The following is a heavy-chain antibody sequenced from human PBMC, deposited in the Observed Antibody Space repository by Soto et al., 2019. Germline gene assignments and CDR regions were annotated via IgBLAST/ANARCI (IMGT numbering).Heavy chain of an antibody. CDR2: IIPIFGTA. CDR1: GGTFSSYA. V-gene: IGHV1-69*06. CDR3: ASSTEDVSYYYYGMDV. Sequence: SVKVSCKASGGTFSSYAISWVRRAPGQGLEWMGGIIPIFGTANYAQKFQGRVTITADKSTSTAYMELSSLRSEDTAVYYCASSTEDVSYYYYGMDVWGQGTTVTVSS. J-gene: IGHJ6*02.